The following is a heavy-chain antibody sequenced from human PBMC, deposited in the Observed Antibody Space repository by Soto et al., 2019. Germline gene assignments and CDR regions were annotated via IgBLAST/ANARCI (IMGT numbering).Heavy chain of an antibody. Sequence: KESGPVLVNPTETLTLTCTVSGFSLSNARMGVSWIRRPPGKALEWLAHIFSNDEKSYSTSLKSRLTISKDTSKSQVVLTMTNMDPVDTATYYCARILVVPAARRDHDAFDIWGQGTMVTVSS. CDR1: GFSLSNARMG. CDR3: ARILVVPAARRDHDAFDI. J-gene: IGHJ3*02. CDR2: IFSNDEK. V-gene: IGHV2-26*01. D-gene: IGHD2-2*01.